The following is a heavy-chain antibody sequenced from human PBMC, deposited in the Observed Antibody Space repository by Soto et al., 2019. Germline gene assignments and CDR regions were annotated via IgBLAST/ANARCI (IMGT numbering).Heavy chain of an antibody. J-gene: IGHJ6*03. CDR3: ARVFSVPTWGDYYYYYMDV. Sequence: SATLSLTCTVSGGSISSYYWSWIRQPPGKGLEWIGYIYYSGSTNYNPSLKSRVTISVDTSKNQFSLKLSSVTAADTAVYYCARVFSVPTWGDYYYYYMDVWGKGTTVTVFS. CDR2: IYYSGST. D-gene: IGHD3-16*01. V-gene: IGHV4-59*01. CDR1: GGSISSYY.